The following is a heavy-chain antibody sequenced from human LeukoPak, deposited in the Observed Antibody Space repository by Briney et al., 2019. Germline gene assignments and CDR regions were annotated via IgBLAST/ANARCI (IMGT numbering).Heavy chain of an antibody. J-gene: IGHJ4*02. D-gene: IGHD3-9*01. Sequence: PGGSLRLSCAASGFTFSTYSMNWVLQSPGKGLEWVSYIRSSSSIIHYADSVKGRFTISRDNAKSSLYLQMNSLRDEDTAVYYCARNLYDFLTGFDSWGQGTLVTVSS. V-gene: IGHV3-48*02. CDR2: IRSSSSII. CDR1: GFTFSTYS. CDR3: ARNLYDFLTGFDS.